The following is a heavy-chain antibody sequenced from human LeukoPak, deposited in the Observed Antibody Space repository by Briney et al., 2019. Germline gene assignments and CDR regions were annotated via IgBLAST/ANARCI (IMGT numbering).Heavy chain of an antibody. J-gene: IGHJ6*02. Sequence: GRSLRLSCGTCGFHFDDQAMHWVRHATGKSLEWVSGISWKIGSIGYADSVKGRFTISRDNAKNSLYLQMNSLRAEYTALYYCAKDLVAAAILDFYGMDVWGQGTTVTVSS. CDR1: GFHFDDQA. V-gene: IGHV3-9*01. D-gene: IGHD2-15*01. CDR3: AKDLVAAAILDFYGMDV. CDR2: ISWKIGSI.